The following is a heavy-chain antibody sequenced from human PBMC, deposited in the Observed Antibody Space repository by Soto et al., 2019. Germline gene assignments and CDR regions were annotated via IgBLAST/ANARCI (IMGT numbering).Heavy chain of an antibody. V-gene: IGHV5-10-1*01. Sequence: GESLKISCKGSGHSFTSYWISWVRQMPGKGLEWMGRIDPSDSYTNYSPSSQGHVTISADKSISTAYLQWSSLKASDTAMYYCARRGADLIDYWGQGTLVTVSS. CDR2: IDPSDSYT. CDR1: GHSFTSYW. J-gene: IGHJ4*02. CDR3: ARRGADLIDY. D-gene: IGHD3-3*01.